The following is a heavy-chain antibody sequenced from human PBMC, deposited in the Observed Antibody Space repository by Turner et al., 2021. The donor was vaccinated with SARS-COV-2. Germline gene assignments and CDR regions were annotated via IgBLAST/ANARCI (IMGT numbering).Heavy chain of an antibody. CDR1: GRSTSSSSYN. V-gene: IGHV4-39*01. J-gene: IGHJ6*02. Sequence: QLQLPASGPGLEKPSATLSLTCTASGRSTSSSSYNWGSIRQPPGKGLEWIRSIDYSGSTKYNPSLKSRVTISVDTSKNQFSLKLSSVTAADTAVYYCASPSVDFWSGSYYGMDVWGQGTTVTVSS. D-gene: IGHD3-3*01. CDR3: ASPSVDFWSGSYYGMDV. CDR2: IDYSGST.